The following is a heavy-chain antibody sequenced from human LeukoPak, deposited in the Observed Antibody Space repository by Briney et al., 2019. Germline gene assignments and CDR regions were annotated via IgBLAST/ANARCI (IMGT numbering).Heavy chain of an antibody. V-gene: IGHV4-34*01. Sequence: SETLSLTCAVYGGSFSGYYWSWIRQPPGKGLEWIGEINHSGSTNYNPSLKSRVTISVDTSKNQFSLKLSSVTAADTAVYYCASLNYGDGMNWGQGTLVTVSS. CDR2: INHSGST. CDR1: GGSFSGYY. CDR3: ASLNYGDGMN. D-gene: IGHD4-17*01. J-gene: IGHJ4*02.